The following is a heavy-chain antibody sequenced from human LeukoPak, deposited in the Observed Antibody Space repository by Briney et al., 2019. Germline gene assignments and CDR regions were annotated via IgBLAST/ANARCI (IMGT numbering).Heavy chain of an antibody. J-gene: IGHJ3*02. CDR2: INHSGST. V-gene: IGHV4-34*01. D-gene: IGHD2-21*02. CDR3: ARGGYCGGDCYENDAFAI. Sequence: PSETLSLTCAVYGGSFSAYYWSWIRQPPGKGLEWIGEINHSGSTNYNPSLKSRVTISLDTSKNQFSLKLSSVTAADTAVYYCARGGYCGGDCYENDAFAIWGQGTMVTVSS. CDR1: GGSFSAYY.